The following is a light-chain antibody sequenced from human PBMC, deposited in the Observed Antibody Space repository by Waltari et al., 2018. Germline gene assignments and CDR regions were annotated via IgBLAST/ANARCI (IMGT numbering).Light chain of an antibody. V-gene: IGKV3-20*01. CDR3: QQYSISFPWT. CDR1: QSVHTYY. J-gene: IGKJ1*01. CDR2: STS. Sequence: EIVLTQSPGTLSLSPGERASLSCRASQSVHTYYLAWYQQKHGQAPRRLVYSTSPRATGIPDRFSGSGSWTDFTLTVSILEPEDFAVYYCQQYSISFPWTFGQGSNVE.